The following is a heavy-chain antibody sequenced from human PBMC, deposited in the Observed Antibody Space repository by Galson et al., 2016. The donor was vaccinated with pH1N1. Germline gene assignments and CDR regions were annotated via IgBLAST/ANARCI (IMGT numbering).Heavy chain of an antibody. CDR2: IGSNARTT. J-gene: IGHJ4*02. V-gene: IGHV3-64*02. CDR3: TRDAGGYSDFDY. Sequence: SLRLSCAASGFTFSAYAMHWVRQAPGKGLEYVSVIGSNARTTYYADSVNGRFTISRDNSKNTVYLQMGSLRAEDMAVYYCTRDAGGYSDFDYWGQGTLVTVSS. CDR1: GFTFSAYA. D-gene: IGHD1-26*01.